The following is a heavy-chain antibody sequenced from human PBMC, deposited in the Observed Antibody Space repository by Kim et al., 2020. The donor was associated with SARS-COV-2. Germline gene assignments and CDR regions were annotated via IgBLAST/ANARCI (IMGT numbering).Heavy chain of an antibody. J-gene: IGHJ6*02. D-gene: IGHD3-10*01. CDR3: ARERYYGSGRMDV. Sequence: YNPSLKRRVTMSVDTSKNQFSLKLSSVTAADTAVHYCARERYYGSGRMDVWGQGTTVTVSS. V-gene: IGHV4-4*07.